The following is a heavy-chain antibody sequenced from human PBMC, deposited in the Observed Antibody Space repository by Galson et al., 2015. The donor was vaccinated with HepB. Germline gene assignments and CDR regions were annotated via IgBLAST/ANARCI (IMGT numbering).Heavy chain of an antibody. CDR3: ARVDGLLWFGEPQAYYGMDV. CDR1: GFTFSDYY. V-gene: IGHV3-11*05. J-gene: IGHJ6*02. D-gene: IGHD3-10*01. Sequence: LRLSCAASGFTFSDYYMSWIRQAPGKGLEWVSYISSSSSYTNYADSVKGRFTISRDNAKNSLYLQMNSLRAEDTAVYYCARVDGLLWFGEPQAYYGMDVWGQGTTVTVSS. CDR2: ISSSSSYT.